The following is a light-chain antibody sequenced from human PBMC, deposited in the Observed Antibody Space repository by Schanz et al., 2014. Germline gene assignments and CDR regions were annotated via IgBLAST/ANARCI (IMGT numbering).Light chain of an antibody. V-gene: IGKV3-15*01. CDR1: RSIDNTY. CDR3: HQYHDWPPHT. J-gene: IGKJ2*01. CDR2: GAS. Sequence: EVVLTQSPGTLSLSPGEGVTLSCRASRSIDNTYLGWYQQKPGQAPRLLIYGASTRATGIPARFSGGGSGTEFTLTISSLQSEDFAVYFCHQYHDWPPHTFGQGTRLEIK.